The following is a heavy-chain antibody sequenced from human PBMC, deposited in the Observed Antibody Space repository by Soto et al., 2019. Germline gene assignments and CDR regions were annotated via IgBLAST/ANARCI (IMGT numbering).Heavy chain of an antibody. J-gene: IGHJ5*02. D-gene: IGHD6-19*01. CDR1: GDTVSRNSWA. CDR2: TYYRSKWYN. Sequence: PSQPLSLTCAGFGDTVSRNSWAWNCITHSPSRGLEWLGRTYYRSKWYNDYAVSVKSRITINPDTSKNQFSLQLNSVTPEDTAVYYRARDGSGWYFWFDPWGQGTLVTVSS. V-gene: IGHV6-1*01. CDR3: ARDGSGWYFWFDP.